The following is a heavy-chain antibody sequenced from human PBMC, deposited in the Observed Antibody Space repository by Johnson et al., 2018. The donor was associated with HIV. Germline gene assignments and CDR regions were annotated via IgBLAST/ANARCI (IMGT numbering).Heavy chain of an antibody. CDR1: GFTFSSYA. CDR3: ARAGNYDFWSGYLSDDAFDI. CDR2: ISGSGGST. Sequence: VQLVESGGGLVQPGGSLRLSCAASGFTFSSYAMSWVRQAPGKGLEWVSAISGSGGSTYYADSVKGRFTISRDNSKNTLYLQMNSLRAEDTAVYYCARAGNYDFWSGYLSDDAFDIWGQGTMVTVSS. D-gene: IGHD3-3*01. V-gene: IGHV3-23*04. J-gene: IGHJ3*02.